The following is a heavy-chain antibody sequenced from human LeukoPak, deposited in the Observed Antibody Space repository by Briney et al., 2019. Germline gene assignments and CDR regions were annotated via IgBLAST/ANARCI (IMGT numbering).Heavy chain of an antibody. CDR2: IYHSGST. CDR1: GGSIKSNNW. J-gene: IGHJ6*02. V-gene: IGHV4-4*02. Sequence: SGTLSLTCAVSGGSIKSNNWWSWVRQPPGKGLEWIGEIYHSGSTNYNPSLESRVTVSVDKSKNQFSLKLSSVTAADTAVYYCARGVVVVVAAFYYYYYGMDVWGQGTTVTVSS. D-gene: IGHD2-15*01. CDR3: ARGVVVVVAAFYYYYYGMDV.